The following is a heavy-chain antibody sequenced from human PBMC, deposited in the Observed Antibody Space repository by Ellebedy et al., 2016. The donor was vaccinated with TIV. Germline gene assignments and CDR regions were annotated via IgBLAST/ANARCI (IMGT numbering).Heavy chain of an antibody. D-gene: IGHD3-22*01. CDR2: ISWNSGSI. J-gene: IGHJ4*02. CDR1: GFTFDDYA. V-gene: IGHV3-9*01. CDR3: AREPYYYDSRVNGVVDY. Sequence: SLKISXAASGFTFDDYAMHWVRQAPGKGLEWVSGISWNSGSIGYADSVKGRFTISRDNAKNSLYLQMNSLRAEDTAVYYCAREPYYYDSRVNGVVDYWGQGTLVTVSS.